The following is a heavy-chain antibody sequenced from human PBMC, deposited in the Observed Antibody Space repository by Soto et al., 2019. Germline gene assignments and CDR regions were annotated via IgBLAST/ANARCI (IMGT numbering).Heavy chain of an antibody. CDR2: ISPYNGKT. CDR1: GYKFTSYG. D-gene: IGHD5-12*01. J-gene: IGHJ3*02. Sequence: QAKLVQSGPEVKKPGASVSISCKASGYKFTSYGFIWVRQAPGHGLEWVGWISPYNGKTEYAQNFRGRVTLTTDTSTSTAYMDLSSLRSDDTAVYYCVNDRYSGNGCDAFEIWGQGTTVIVSS. CDR3: VNDRYSGNGCDAFEI. V-gene: IGHV1-18*01.